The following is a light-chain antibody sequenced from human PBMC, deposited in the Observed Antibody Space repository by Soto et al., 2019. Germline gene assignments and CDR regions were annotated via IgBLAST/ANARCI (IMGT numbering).Light chain of an antibody. Sequence: ETVMTQSPATLSLSPGERATLSCRASQSVSSKLVWYQQKPGQAPRFLIYGASNRATGIPARFRGSGSGTEFTLTIDSLQSEDFAVYYCQQYDDWPPAFGGGTKVEIK. J-gene: IGKJ4*01. CDR1: QSVSSK. CDR3: QQYDDWPPA. CDR2: GAS. V-gene: IGKV3-15*01.